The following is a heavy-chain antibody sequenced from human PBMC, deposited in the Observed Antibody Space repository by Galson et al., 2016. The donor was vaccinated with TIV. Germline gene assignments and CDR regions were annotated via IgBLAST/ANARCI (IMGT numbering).Heavy chain of an antibody. Sequence: SLRLSCAASGFSFSIYNMNWVRQAPGKGLEWISYISTTSSLIYYADSVRGRFTISRDNDKSSLYLQMNSLRAEDTALYYCAREGRDGYNPYFDSWGKGTLVTVSS. V-gene: IGHV3-48*01. D-gene: IGHD5-24*01. J-gene: IGHJ4*02. CDR1: GFSFSIYN. CDR2: ISTTSSLI. CDR3: AREGRDGYNPYFDS.